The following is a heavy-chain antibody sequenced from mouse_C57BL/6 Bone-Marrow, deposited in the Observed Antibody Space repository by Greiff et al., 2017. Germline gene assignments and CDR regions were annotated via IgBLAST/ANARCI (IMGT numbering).Heavy chain of an antibody. CDR2: IHPNSGST. CDR1: GYTFTSYW. CDR3: AGWLLRGWFAY. J-gene: IGHJ3*01. D-gene: IGHD2-3*01. V-gene: IGHV1-64*01. Sequence: QVQLQQPGAELVKPGASVKLSCKASGYTFTSYWMHWVKQRPGQGLEWIGMIHPNSGSTNYNEKFKSKATLTVDQSSSTSYMQLSSLTSEDSAVYYCAGWLLRGWFAYWGQGTLVTVSA.